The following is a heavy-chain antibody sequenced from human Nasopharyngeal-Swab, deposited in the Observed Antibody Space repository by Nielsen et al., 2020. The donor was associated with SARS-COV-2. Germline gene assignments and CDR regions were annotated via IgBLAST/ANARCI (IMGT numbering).Heavy chain of an antibody. D-gene: IGHD2-2*01. V-gene: IGHV1-2*02. CDR2: INPNSGGT. J-gene: IGHJ6*02. Sequence: ASVKVFCKASGYTFTGYYMHWVRQAPGQGLEWMGWINPNSGGTNYAQKFQGRVTMTRDTSISTAYMELSRLRSDDTAVYYCARPQYQLLNYYYYGMDVWGQGTTVTVSS. CDR3: ARPQYQLLNYYYYGMDV. CDR1: GYTFTGYY.